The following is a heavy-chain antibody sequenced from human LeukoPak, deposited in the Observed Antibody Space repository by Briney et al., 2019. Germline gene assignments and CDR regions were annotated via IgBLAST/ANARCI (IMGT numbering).Heavy chain of an antibody. CDR3: ARGPPDPRPVGDASHI. V-gene: IGHV3-66*01. D-gene: IGHD2-2*01. Sequence: GGSLRLSCAASGFTVSGNYMSWVRQAPGKGLEWVSVIYAVGTTYYADSVKGRFIISRDKSKNTLDLQMNSLRDEDTAVYYRARGPPDPRPVGDASHIWGQGTMVTVSS. CDR2: IYAVGTT. J-gene: IGHJ3*02. CDR1: GFTVSGNY.